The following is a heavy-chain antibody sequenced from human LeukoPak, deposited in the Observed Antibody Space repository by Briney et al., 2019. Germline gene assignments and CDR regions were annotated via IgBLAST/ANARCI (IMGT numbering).Heavy chain of an antibody. CDR2: ISAYNGNT. V-gene: IGHV1-18*01. CDR1: GYTFTSYG. Sequence: ASVKVSCKASGYTFTSYGISWVRQAPGQGLEWMGWISAYNGNTNYAQKFQGRVTMTRDTSISTAYMELSRLRSDDTAVCYCARVGRNWAFDYWGQGTLVTVSS. D-gene: IGHD7-27*01. CDR3: ARVGRNWAFDY. J-gene: IGHJ4*02.